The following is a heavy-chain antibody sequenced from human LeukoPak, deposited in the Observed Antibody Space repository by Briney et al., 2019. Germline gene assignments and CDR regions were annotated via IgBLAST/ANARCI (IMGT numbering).Heavy chain of an antibody. J-gene: IGHJ4*02. CDR1: GYTFTSYY. CDR2: INPSGGST. Sequence: ASVKVSCKASGYTFTSYYMHWVRQAPGQGLEWMGIINPSGGSTSYAQKFQGRVTMTRDTSTSTVYMELSRLRSDDTAVYYCARYDSSGYYPDRTFDYWGQGTLVTVSS. D-gene: IGHD3-22*01. V-gene: IGHV1-46*01. CDR3: ARYDSSGYYPDRTFDY.